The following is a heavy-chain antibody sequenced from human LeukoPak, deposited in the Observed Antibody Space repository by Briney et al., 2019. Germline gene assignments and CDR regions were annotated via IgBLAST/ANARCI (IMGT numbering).Heavy chain of an antibody. J-gene: IGHJ6*04. Sequence: PSETLSLNCTVSGGSISSYYWSWIRPPPGKGLEWIGFIYYSGSTNYNPSLKSRVTISVDTSKNQFSLKLSSVTAADTAVYYCARERGYCSSTSCYPLGLGMDVWGKGTTVTVSS. CDR2: IYYSGST. V-gene: IGHV4-59*01. D-gene: IGHD2-2*01. CDR1: GGSISSYY. CDR3: ARERGYCSSTSCYPLGLGMDV.